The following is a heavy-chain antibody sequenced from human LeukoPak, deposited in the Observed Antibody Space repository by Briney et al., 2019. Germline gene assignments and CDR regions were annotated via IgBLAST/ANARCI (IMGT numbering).Heavy chain of an antibody. CDR2: IYTSGST. CDR3: ARTTYYYDSSGYGFGY. CDR1: GGSISSGSYY. D-gene: IGHD3-22*01. J-gene: IGHJ4*02. Sequence: KASETLSLTCTVSGGSISSGSYYWSWIRPPAGKGLEWIGRIYTSGSTNYNPSLKSRVTISVDTSKNQFSLKLSSVTAADTAVYYCARTTYYYDSSGYGFGYWGQGTLVTVSS. V-gene: IGHV4-61*02.